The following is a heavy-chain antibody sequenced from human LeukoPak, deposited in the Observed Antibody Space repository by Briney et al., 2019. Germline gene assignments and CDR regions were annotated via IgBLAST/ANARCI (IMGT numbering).Heavy chain of an antibody. J-gene: IGHJ6*03. V-gene: IGHV4-39*01. CDR3: ARAPYYYHYMDV. CDR2: IYYSGST. CDR1: GGTISSSSYC. Sequence: PSETLSLTCTVSGGTISSSSYCWGWIRQPPGKGLEWIGAIYYSGSTYYNPSLKSRVTISVDTSKNQFSLKLSSVTAADTAAYYCARAPYYYHYMDVWGKGTTVTVSS.